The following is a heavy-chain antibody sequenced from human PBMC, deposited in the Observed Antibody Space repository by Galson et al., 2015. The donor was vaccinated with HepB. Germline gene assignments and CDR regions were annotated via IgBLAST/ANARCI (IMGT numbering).Heavy chain of an antibody. CDR1: GFTFSSYS. D-gene: IGHD6-6*01. CDR2: ISSSSSYI. CDR3: ARGPVSSSAYYYYYYMDV. Sequence: SLRLSCAASGFTFSSYSMNWVRQAPGKGLEWVSSISSSSSYIYYADSVKGRFTISRDNAKNSLYLQMNSLRAEDTAVYYCARGPVSSSAYYYYYYMDVWGKGTTVTVSS. V-gene: IGHV3-21*01. J-gene: IGHJ6*03.